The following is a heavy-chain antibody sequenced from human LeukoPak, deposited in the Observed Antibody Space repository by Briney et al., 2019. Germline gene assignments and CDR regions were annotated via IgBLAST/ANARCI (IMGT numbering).Heavy chain of an antibody. CDR1: GGAISSYY. CDR2: IYYSGST. Sequence: PSETLSLTCTVSGGAISSYYWSWIRQPPGKGLEWIGYIYYSGSTNYNPSLKSRVTISVDTSKNQCSLKLSSVTAADTAVYYCARENGSGFDYWGQGTLVTVSS. J-gene: IGHJ4*02. V-gene: IGHV4-59*01. D-gene: IGHD3-10*01. CDR3: ARENGSGFDY.